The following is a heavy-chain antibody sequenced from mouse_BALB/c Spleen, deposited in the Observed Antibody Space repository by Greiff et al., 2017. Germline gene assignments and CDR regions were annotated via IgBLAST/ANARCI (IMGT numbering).Heavy chain of an antibody. CDR2: IWAGGST. CDR3: ASLYGRGFAY. J-gene: IGHJ3*01. Sequence: QVQLKESGPGLVAPSQSLSITCTVSGFSLTSYGVHWVRQPPGKGLEWLGVIWAGGSTNYNSALMSRLSISKDNSKSQVFLKMNSLQTDDTAMYYCASLYGRGFAYWGQGTLVTVSA. CDR1: GFSLTSYG. D-gene: IGHD1-1*01. V-gene: IGHV2-9*02.